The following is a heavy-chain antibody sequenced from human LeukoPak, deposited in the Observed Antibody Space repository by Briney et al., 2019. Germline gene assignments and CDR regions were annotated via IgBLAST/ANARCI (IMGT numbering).Heavy chain of an antibody. D-gene: IGHD3-10*01. CDR2: ISGSGGSK. CDR3: AKASSLWFGELFDAFDI. Sequence: GGSLRLSCAASGFTFSSYAMSWVRQAPGKGLEWVSAISGSGGSKYYADSVKGRFTISRDNSKNTLYLQMNSLRAEDTAVYYCAKASSLWFGELFDAFDIWGQGTMVTVSS. CDR1: GFTFSSYA. J-gene: IGHJ3*02. V-gene: IGHV3-23*01.